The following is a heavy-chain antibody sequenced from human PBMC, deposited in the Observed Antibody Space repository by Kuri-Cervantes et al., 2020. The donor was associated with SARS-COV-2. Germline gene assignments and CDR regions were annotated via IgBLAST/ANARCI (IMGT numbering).Heavy chain of an antibody. CDR3: AKGAVGVGYSVPLQGSGEPYGMDV. CDR1: GFTFNNYG. Sequence: GGSLRLSCAASGFTFNNYGMHWVRQAPGKGLEWVAVISHDGRNKYYADSVKGRFTISRDNSKVTMYLQMSSLRAEDTAVYYCAKGAVGVGYSVPLQGSGEPYGMDVWGQGTTVTVSS. J-gene: IGHJ6*02. V-gene: IGHV3-30*18. CDR2: ISHDGRNK. D-gene: IGHD3-10*01.